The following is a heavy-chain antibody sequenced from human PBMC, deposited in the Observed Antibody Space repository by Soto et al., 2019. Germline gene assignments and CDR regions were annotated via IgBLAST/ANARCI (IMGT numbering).Heavy chain of an antibody. D-gene: IGHD3-3*01. V-gene: IGHV1-58*01. J-gene: IGHJ6*02. Sequence: SVKVSCKASGFTFTSSAVQWVRQARGQRLEWIGWIVVGSGNTNYAQKFQERVTITRDMSTSTAYMELSSLRSEDTAVYYCAADSSLRFLEWTPAPAYYYGMDVWGQGTTVTVSS. CDR3: AADSSLRFLEWTPAPAYYYGMDV. CDR2: IVVGSGNT. CDR1: GFTFTSSA.